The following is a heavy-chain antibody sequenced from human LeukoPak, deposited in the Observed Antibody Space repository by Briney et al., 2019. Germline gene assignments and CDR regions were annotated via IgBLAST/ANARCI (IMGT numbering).Heavy chain of an antibody. CDR2: IKQDGSEK. J-gene: IGHJ4*02. Sequence: GGSLTLSCAASGFTLSKHWMTWVRQAPGKGLECVAIIKQDGSEKYYVNSVKGRFTISRDNAKNSLYLQMNCLRVEDTAVYYCGREWAVDFWGQGTLVTVSS. CDR3: GREWAVDF. CDR1: GFTLSKHW. V-gene: IGHV3-7*01.